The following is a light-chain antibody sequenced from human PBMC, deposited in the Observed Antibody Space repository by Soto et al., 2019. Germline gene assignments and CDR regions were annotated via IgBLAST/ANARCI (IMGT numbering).Light chain of an antibody. CDR3: QQRSNLPPRYS. V-gene: IGKV3-11*01. Sequence: EIVLTQSPATLSLSPGERATLSCSASQSVSSYLAWYQQKPGQAPRLLIYDASNRATGIPARFSGSGYGTDFTLTISSLEPEDFAVYYCQQRSNLPPRYSFGQGTKLESK. CDR2: DAS. J-gene: IGKJ2*03. CDR1: QSVSSY.